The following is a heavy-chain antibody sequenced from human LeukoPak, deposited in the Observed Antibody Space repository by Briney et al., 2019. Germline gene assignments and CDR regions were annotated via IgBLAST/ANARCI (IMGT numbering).Heavy chain of an antibody. CDR2: IYYSGST. J-gene: IGHJ5*02. D-gene: IGHD2-2*01. CDR3: ARGRKKCSSTSCYVNWFDP. CDR1: GGSISSGGYY. V-gene: IGHV4-31*03. Sequence: PSETLSLTCTVSGGSISSGGYYWSWIRQHPGKGLEWIGYIYYSGSTYYNPSLKSRVTISVDTSKNQFALKLSSVTAADTAVYYRARGRKKCSSTSCYVNWFDPWGQGTLVTVSS.